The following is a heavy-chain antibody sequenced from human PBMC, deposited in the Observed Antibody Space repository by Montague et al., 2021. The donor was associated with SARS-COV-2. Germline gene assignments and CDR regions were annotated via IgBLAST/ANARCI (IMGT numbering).Heavy chain of an antibody. V-gene: IGHV4-61*08. CDR3: ARDRTADDYDDYETAGYSYYYGMDV. J-gene: IGHJ6*02. CDR1: SPAAVSWNS. Sequence: SETLSLTCTVPSPAAVSWNSGAGWKRPRLNSGHHRISYIFYCLNTNYNPSLKSRVTISVDTSKNQFSLKLSSVTAADTAVYYCARDRTADDYDDYETAGYSYYYGMDVWGQGTTVTVSS. D-gene: IGHD4-17*01. CDR2: IFYCLNT.